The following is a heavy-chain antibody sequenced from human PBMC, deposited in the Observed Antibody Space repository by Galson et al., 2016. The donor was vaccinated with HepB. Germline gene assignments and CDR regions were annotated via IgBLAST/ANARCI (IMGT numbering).Heavy chain of an antibody. CDR3: AGENVITKVRGLIAAYGMDV. D-gene: IGHD3-10*01. CDR1: GFSFTNYS. Sequence: SLRLSCAASGFSFTNYSMNWVRQAPGKGLEWVSSISSSSNLIYYSESMKGRLTVSRDNAKNSLYLQMKSLRAEDTAVYYCAGENVITKVRGLIAAYGMDVWGQGTTVTVSS. J-gene: IGHJ6*02. V-gene: IGHV3-21*01. CDR2: ISSSSNLI.